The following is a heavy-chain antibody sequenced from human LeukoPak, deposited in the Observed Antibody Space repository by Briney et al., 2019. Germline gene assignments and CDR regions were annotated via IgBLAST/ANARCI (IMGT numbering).Heavy chain of an antibody. CDR3: ARDLQGGTDI. D-gene: IGHD4-11*01. V-gene: IGHV4-30-2*01. J-gene: IGHJ3*02. Sequence: PSETLSLTCAVSGGSISSGGYSWSWIRQPPGKGLEWIGYIYHSGSTYYNPSLKSRVTISVDRSKNQFSLKLSSVTAADTAVYYCARDLQGGTDIWGQGTMVTVPS. CDR2: IYHSGST. CDR1: GGSISSGGYS.